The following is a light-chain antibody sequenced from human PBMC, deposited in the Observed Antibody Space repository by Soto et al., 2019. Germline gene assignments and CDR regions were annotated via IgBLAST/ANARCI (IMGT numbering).Light chain of an antibody. J-gene: IGKJ1*01. CDR2: KAS. CDR3: QHYDAYSTWT. V-gene: IGKV1-5*03. Sequence: DVQMTQTPSTLSASVGDRVTITCRASQTIRGYLAWYQQKPGKAPQLLIYKASTLESGVPSRFSGSGSGTEFTVTISNLQPDDFATYYCQHYDAYSTWTFGQGTKVDIK. CDR1: QTIRGY.